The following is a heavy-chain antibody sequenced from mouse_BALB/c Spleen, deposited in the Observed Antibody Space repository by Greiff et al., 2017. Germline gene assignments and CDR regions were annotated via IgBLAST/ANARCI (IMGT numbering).Heavy chain of an antibody. V-gene: IGHV5-6-4*01. J-gene: IGHJ3*01. CDR1: GFTFSSYT. Sequence: EVQLVESGGGLVKPGGSLKLSCAASGFTFSSYTMSWVRQTPEKRLEWVATISSGGSYTYYPDSVKGRFTISRDNAKNTLYLQMSSLKSEDTAMYYCTRGAAWFAYWGQGTLVTVSA. CDR2: ISSGGSYT. CDR3: TRGAAWFAY. D-gene: IGHD6-1*01.